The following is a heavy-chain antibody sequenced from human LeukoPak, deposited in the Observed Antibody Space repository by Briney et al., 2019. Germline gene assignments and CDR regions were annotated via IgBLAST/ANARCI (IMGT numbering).Heavy chain of an antibody. CDR2: ISGSSRYI. J-gene: IGHJ4*02. CDR3: ARRLNNGDYGNDY. V-gene: IGHV3-21*01. D-gene: IGHD4-17*01. Sequence: GGSLRLSCAGSGFTVSSHYMSWVRQAPGKGLEWVSTISGSSRYIYFADSVRGRFTISRDNAKNSLYLQMNSLRAEDTAIYYCARRLNNGDYGNDYWGQGTLVTVSS. CDR1: GFTVSSHY.